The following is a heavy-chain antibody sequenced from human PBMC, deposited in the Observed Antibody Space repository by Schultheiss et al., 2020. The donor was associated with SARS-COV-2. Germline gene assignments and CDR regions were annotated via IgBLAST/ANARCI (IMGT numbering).Heavy chain of an antibody. D-gene: IGHD3-3*01. Sequence: SETLSLTCGVSGGSISSSNWWSWVRQPPGKGLEWIGSIYTSGSTNYNPSLKSRVTMSVDTSENQSSLKLSSVTAADTAVYYCARRFLGHFDYWGQGTLVTVSS. CDR1: GGSISSSNW. CDR3: ARRFLGHFDY. J-gene: IGHJ4*02. CDR2: IYTSGST. V-gene: IGHV4-4*02.